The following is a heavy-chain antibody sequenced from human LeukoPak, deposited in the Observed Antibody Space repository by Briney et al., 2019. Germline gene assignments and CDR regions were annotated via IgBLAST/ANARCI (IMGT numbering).Heavy chain of an antibody. J-gene: IGHJ4*02. CDR3: VKDISYESSGSVFDF. CDR2: INWHGAS. D-gene: IGHD3-22*01. Sequence: GGSLRLSCAASGFTLEDYTMHWVRQAPGKTLEWLSLINWHGASYYTDSVKGRFTISRDNSKNSLYLQMDTLRSEDTAFYFCVKDISYESSGSVFDFWGQGTLVTVSS. V-gene: IGHV3-43*01. CDR1: GFTLEDYT.